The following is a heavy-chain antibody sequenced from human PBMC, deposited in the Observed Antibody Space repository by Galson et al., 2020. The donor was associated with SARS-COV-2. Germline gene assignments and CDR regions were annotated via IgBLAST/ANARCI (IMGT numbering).Heavy chain of an antibody. CDR1: GFTFGDYA. J-gene: IGHJ5*02. CDR3: TRVAEAAPLDYNWFDP. V-gene: IGHV3-49*03. D-gene: IGHD2-15*01. Sequence: GGSLRLSCTASGFTFGDYAMSWFRQAPGKGLEWVGFIRSKAYGGTTEYAASVKGRFTISRDDSKSIAYLQMNSLKTEDTAVYYCTRVAEAAPLDYNWFDPGAREPWSPSPQ. CDR2: IRSKAYGGTT.